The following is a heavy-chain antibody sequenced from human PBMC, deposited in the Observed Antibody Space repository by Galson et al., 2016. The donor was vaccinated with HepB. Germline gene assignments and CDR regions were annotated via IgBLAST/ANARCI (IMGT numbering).Heavy chain of an antibody. CDR3: ARDPGSLSCSGGSCCYSPAHSDF. CDR2: ISVYNGNA. CDR1: GYTFSSYG. V-gene: IGHV1-18*01. D-gene: IGHD2-15*01. J-gene: IGHJ4*02. Sequence: SVKVSCKASGYTFSSYGFNWVRQAPGQGLEWVGWISVYNGNASYAQKLQGRVTMTTDTSTSTAYMELRSLRSDDTAVYYCARDPGSLSCSGGSCCYSPAHSDFWGQGTLVTVSS.